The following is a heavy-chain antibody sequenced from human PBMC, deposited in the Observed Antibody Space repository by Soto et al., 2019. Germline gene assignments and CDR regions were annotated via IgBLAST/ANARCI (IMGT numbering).Heavy chain of an antibody. J-gene: IGHJ3*02. CDR3: ARGPYGDTDAFDI. CDR2: ISASGGET. D-gene: IGHD2-21*02. CDR1: GFTFSSYA. Sequence: PGGSLRLSCAASGFTFSSYAMSWVRQAPGKGLEWISGISASGGETYDTDSVKGRFTISRDNSKNTLFLQMNTLRADDTALYFCARGPYGDTDAFDIWGQGTVVTVSS. V-gene: IGHV3-23*01.